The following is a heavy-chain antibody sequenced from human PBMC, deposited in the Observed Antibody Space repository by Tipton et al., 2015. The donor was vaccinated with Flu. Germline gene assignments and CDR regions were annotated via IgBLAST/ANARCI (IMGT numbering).Heavy chain of an antibody. D-gene: IGHD3-22*01. CDR1: GGTFDSYA. CDR3: AALYDSSAYWAGDSDY. Sequence: QLVQSGAEVKKPGSSVKVSCKASGGTFDSYAITWVRQAPGQGLEWMGRIIPIFGTANYAQKFQGRVTISADESTNTAYMELSSLRSEDTAVYYCAALYDSSAYWAGDSDYWGQGTLVTVSP. CDR2: IIPIFGTA. J-gene: IGHJ4*02. V-gene: IGHV1-69*18.